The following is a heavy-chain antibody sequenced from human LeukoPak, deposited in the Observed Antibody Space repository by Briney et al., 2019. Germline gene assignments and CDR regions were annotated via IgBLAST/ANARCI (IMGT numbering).Heavy chain of an antibody. D-gene: IGHD7-27*01. V-gene: IGHV1-2*02. J-gene: IGHJ4*02. CDR2: INPNSGGT. CDR3: ARGPHWDPHFDY. Sequence: ASVKVSCKASGFTFTAYYMHWVRQAPGQGLEWMGWINPNSGGTNYAQKFQGRVTMTRDTSISTAYMELSRLRSDDTAVYYCARGPHWDPHFDYWGQGIQVTISS. CDR1: GFTFTAYY.